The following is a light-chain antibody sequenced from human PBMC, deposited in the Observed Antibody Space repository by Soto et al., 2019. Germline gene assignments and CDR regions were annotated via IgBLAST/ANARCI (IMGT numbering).Light chain of an antibody. V-gene: IGLV1-44*01. CDR3: AAWDDSLTGVV. CDR2: ANS. Sequence: QLVLTQPPSASGTPGQGVTISCSGSSSNIGSNTVDWYQHLPGTAPKLLIYANSQRPSGVPDRFSGSKSGTSASLAISGLQSEDEADYYCAAWDDSLTGVVFGGGTKLTVL. CDR1: SSNIGSNT. J-gene: IGLJ2*01.